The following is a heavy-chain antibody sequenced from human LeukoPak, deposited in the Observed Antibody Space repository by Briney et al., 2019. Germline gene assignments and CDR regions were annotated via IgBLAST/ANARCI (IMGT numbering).Heavy chain of an antibody. CDR2: ISISGSST. D-gene: IGHD6-13*01. CDR3: AKSALTSAGRFFDH. V-gene: IGHV3-23*01. Sequence: GGSLRPSCAASGFTFSSYAMNWVRQAPGKGLEWVSRISISGSSTYYADSVKGRFTISRDISNSTLYLHMNNLRVEDTAVYYCAKSALTSAGRFFDHWGQGTLVTVSS. CDR1: GFTFSSYA. J-gene: IGHJ4*02.